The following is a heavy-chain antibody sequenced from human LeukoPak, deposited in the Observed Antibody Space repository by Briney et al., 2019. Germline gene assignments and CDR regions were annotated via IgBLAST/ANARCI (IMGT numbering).Heavy chain of an antibody. D-gene: IGHD3-22*01. CDR1: GYTFTDYY. CDR2: INPKGGGT. J-gene: IGHJ4*02. Sequence: GASVKVSCKASGYTFTDYYIHWVRQAPGQGLEWMGRINPKGGGTNYAQKFQGRVTMTRDTSISTAYMEVISLGSDDTAVYYCAKDKVGDDSGLVDYWGQGILVTVSS. V-gene: IGHV1-2*06. CDR3: AKDKVGDDSGLVDY.